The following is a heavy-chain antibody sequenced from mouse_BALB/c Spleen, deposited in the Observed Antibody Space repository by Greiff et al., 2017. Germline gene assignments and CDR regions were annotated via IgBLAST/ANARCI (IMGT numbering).Heavy chain of an antibody. D-gene: IGHD2-3*01. CDR2: IWGDGST. V-gene: IGHV2-3*01. Sequence: QVQLKESGPGLVAPSQSLSITCTVSGFSLTSYGVSWVRQPPGKGLEWLGVIWGDGSTNYHSALISRLSISKDNSKSQVFLKLNSLQTDDTATYYCAKPEGLLQLAYWGQGTLVTVAA. CDR3: AKPEGLLQLAY. CDR1: GFSLTSYG. J-gene: IGHJ3*01.